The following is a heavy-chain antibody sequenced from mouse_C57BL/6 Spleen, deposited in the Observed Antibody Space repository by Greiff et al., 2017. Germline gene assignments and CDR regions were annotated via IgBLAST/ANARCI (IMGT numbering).Heavy chain of an antibody. CDR2: IDPENGDT. D-gene: IGHD6-1*01. CDR1: GFNIKDDY. CDR3: TTPRGAMDY. J-gene: IGHJ4*01. V-gene: IGHV14-4*01. Sequence: EVQLVESGAELVRPGASVKLSCTASGFNIKDDYMHWVKQRPEQGLEWIGWIDPENGDTEYASKFQGKATITADTSSNTAYLQLSSLTSEDTAVYYCTTPRGAMDYWGQGTSVTVSS.